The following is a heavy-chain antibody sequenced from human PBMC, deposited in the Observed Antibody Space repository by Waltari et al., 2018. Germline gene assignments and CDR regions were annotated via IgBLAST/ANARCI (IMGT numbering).Heavy chain of an antibody. V-gene: IGHV4-59*01. Sequence: QVQLQESGPGLVKPSETLSLTCTVSGGSISSYYWSWIRQPPGKGLEWIGYIYYSGSTNSNPSRKSRVTISVDTSKNQFSLKLSSVTAADTAVYYCARGTTYYDFWSGLSETYGMDVWGQGTTVTVSS. J-gene: IGHJ6*02. CDR3: ARGTTYYDFWSGLSETYGMDV. D-gene: IGHD3-3*01. CDR1: GGSISSYY. CDR2: IYYSGST.